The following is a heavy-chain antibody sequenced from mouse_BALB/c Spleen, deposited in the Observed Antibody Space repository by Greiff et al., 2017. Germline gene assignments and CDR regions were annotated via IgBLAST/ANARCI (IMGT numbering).Heavy chain of an antibody. CDR2: ISSGGSYT. Sequence: EVQLVESGGGLVKPGGSLKLSCVASGFTFSSYTMSWVRQTPEKRLEWVATISSGGSYTYYPDSVKGRFTISRDNAKNTLYLQMSSLKSEDTAMYYCTRDEGYYWYFDVWGAGTTVTVSS. CDR1: GFTFSSYT. V-gene: IGHV5-6-4*01. J-gene: IGHJ1*01. D-gene: IGHD3-1*01. CDR3: TRDEGYYWYFDV.